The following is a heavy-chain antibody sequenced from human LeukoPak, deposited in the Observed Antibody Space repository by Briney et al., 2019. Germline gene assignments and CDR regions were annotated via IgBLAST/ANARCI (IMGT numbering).Heavy chain of an antibody. J-gene: IGHJ4*02. CDR3: ARDWGSSSNYSDY. V-gene: IGHV1-18*01. Sequence: ASVKVSCKASGYTFTSYGISWVRQAPGQGLEWMGWISAYNGNTNYAQKLQGRVTMTTDTSTSTAYKELRSLRSDDTAVYYCARDWGSSSNYSDYWGQRTLVTASS. D-gene: IGHD3-16*01. CDR1: GYTFTSYG. CDR2: ISAYNGNT.